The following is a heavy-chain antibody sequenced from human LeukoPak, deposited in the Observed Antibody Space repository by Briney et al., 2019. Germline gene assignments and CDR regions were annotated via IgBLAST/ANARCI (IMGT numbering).Heavy chain of an antibody. D-gene: IGHD3-10*01. Sequence: GGSLRLSCAASGFTFSTYAMSWVRQAPGKGLEWVAVISYDGSNKYYADSVKGRFTISRDNSKNTLYLQMNSLRAEDTAVYYCAKDDGSGSLHFDYWGQGTLVTVSS. V-gene: IGHV3-30*18. CDR2: ISYDGSNK. J-gene: IGHJ4*02. CDR3: AKDDGSGSLHFDY. CDR1: GFTFSTYA.